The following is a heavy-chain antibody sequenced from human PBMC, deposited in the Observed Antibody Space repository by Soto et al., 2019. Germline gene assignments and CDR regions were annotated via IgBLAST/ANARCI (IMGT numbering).Heavy chain of an antibody. Sequence: SVKVSCKVSGGTFSSYAISWVRQAPGQGLEWMGGIIPIFGTANYAQKFQGRVTITADKSTSTAYMELSSLRSEDTAVYYCARHYYDSSGLDAFDIWGQGTMVTVSS. J-gene: IGHJ3*02. D-gene: IGHD3-22*01. CDR2: IIPIFGTA. V-gene: IGHV1-69*06. CDR3: ARHYYDSSGLDAFDI. CDR1: GGTFSSYA.